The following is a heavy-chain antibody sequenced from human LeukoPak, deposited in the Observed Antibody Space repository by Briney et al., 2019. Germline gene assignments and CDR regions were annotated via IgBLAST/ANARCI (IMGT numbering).Heavy chain of an antibody. V-gene: IGHV1-2*06. CDR3: ARGALTGDYYGMDV. J-gene: IGHJ6*02. Sequence: RASVKVSCKASGYTFTGYYMHWVRQAPGQGLEWMGRINPNSGGTNYAQKFQGRVTMTRDTSTSTAYMELSRLRSDDTAVYYCARGALTGDYYGMDVWGQGTTVTVSS. D-gene: IGHD7-27*01. CDR1: GYTFTGYY. CDR2: INPNSGGT.